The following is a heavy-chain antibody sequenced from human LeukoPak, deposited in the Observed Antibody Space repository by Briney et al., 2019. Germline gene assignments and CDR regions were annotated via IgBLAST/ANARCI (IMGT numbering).Heavy chain of an antibody. CDR2: INPSGGST. D-gene: IGHD5-18*01. J-gene: IGHJ4*02. CDR1: GYTFTSYY. V-gene: IGHV1-46*01. CDR3: ARVLYSYGYGY. Sequence: GASVKVSCKASGYTFTSYYMHWVRQAPGQGLEWMGIINPSGGSTSYAQKFQGRVTMTRDMSTSTVYMELSSLRSEDTAVYYCARVLYSYGYGYWGQGTLVTVSS.